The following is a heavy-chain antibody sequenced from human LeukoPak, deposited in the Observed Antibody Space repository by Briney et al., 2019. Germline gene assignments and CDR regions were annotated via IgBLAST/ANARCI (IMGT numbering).Heavy chain of an antibody. CDR1: GFTFTNYA. D-gene: IGHD3-9*01. J-gene: IGHJ4*02. CDR2: ITGSDGSS. Sequence: GPSLRLSCVASGFTFTNYAMSWVRQAPGKGLEWVSAITGSDGSSYYADSVKGRFTIPRDNSKNTLYLQVNSLRAEDTAVYYCAKWGDYDILTGYYVPDYWGQGTLVTVSS. V-gene: IGHV3-23*01. CDR3: AKWGDYDILTGYYVPDY.